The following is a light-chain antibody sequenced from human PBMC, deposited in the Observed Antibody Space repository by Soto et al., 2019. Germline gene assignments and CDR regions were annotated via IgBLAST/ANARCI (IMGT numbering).Light chain of an antibody. CDR3: QQGYTNLALT. CDR1: QSVTRN. J-gene: IGKJ4*01. V-gene: IGKV3-20*01. Sequence: EIVLTQSPGTLAVSRGEVATLSCLASQSVTRNLAWYQQKRGQAPRLLIYGASSRATGIPDRFSGSESGTDFTLTISRLEPEDFATYYCQQGYTNLALTFGGGTKVDIK. CDR2: GAS.